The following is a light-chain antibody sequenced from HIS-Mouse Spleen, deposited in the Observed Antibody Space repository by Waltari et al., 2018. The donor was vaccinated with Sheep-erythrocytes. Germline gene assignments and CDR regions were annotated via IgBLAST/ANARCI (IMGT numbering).Light chain of an antibody. J-gene: IGLJ2*01. CDR3: QAWDSSTVV. Sequence: SYELTQPPSVSVSPGQTASITCSGDKLGDKYACWYQQKPGQCPVLVIYQDSKRTSGIPERFSGSNSENTATLTISGTQAREEADYYCQAWDSSTVVFGGGTKLTVL. CDR2: QDS. V-gene: IGLV3-1*01. CDR1: KLGDKY.